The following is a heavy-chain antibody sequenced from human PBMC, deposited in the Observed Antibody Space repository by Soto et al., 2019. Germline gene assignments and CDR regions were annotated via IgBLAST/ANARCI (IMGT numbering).Heavy chain of an antibody. J-gene: IGHJ1*01. Sequence: QITLMESGPTLVKPTQTLTLTCTFSGFSLSTSGVGVGWIRQPPGKALEWLALIYWDDDKRYSPSLKSRLTISKDTSKNQVVLTMTNMDPVDPATYYCAHGIAAAGTSWGYFQHWGQGTLVTVSS. CDR1: GFSLSTSGVG. CDR3: AHGIAAAGTSWGYFQH. D-gene: IGHD6-13*01. V-gene: IGHV2-5*02. CDR2: IYWDDDK.